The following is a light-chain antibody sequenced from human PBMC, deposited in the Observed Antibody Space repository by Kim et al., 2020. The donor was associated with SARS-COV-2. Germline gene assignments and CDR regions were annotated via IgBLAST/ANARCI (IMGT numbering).Light chain of an antibody. V-gene: IGLV3-27*01. Sequence: SVSPGQTATITCSGDILAKKYARWFQQKPGQAPVVVIYKDTERPSGIPERFSGSSSGTTVTLTISGAQVDDEADYYCYSASDNDRVFGGGTQLTVL. CDR1: ILAKKY. CDR2: KDT. J-gene: IGLJ3*02. CDR3: YSASDNDRV.